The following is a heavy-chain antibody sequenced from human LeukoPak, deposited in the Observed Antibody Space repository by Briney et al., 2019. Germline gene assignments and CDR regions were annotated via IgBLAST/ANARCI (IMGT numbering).Heavy chain of an antibody. CDR2: IRSDESDK. V-gene: IGHV3-30*02. Sequence: GGSLRLSCETSGFTFNNYGMHWVRLPPGKGLEWVAFIRSDESDKYYADSVKGRFTIARDNFMNTLYLQMNSLRPEDTAVYYCAKQGGYGDYRSFDYWGQGILVIVSS. J-gene: IGHJ4*02. D-gene: IGHD4-17*01. CDR3: AKQGGYGDYRSFDY. CDR1: GFTFNNYG.